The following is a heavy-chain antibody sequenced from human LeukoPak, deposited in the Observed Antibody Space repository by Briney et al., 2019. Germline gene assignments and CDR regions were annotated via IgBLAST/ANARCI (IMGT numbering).Heavy chain of an antibody. D-gene: IGHD4-17*01. Sequence: HSGRSLRLSCAASGFTFSSYGMHWVRQAPGKGLEWVAVISYDGSNKYYADSVKGRFTISRDNSKYTLYLQMNSLRAEDTAVYYCAKDGMTTVTTDPPRWGQGTLVTVSS. J-gene: IGHJ4*02. CDR3: AKDGMTTVTTDPPR. CDR1: GFTFSSYG. CDR2: ISYDGSNK. V-gene: IGHV3-30*18.